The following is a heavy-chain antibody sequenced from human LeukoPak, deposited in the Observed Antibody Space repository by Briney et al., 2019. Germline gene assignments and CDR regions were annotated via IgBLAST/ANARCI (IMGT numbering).Heavy chain of an antibody. Sequence: GGSLRLSCAASGFSFSSYGTNWVRQAPGKGLEWVSGISGSGDITYYADSVKGRFTISRDNSRNTLYLQMNSLRAEDTAVYYCARRSKSSAIWYYFDYWGQGTLVTVSS. CDR3: ARRSKSSAIWYYFDY. D-gene: IGHD6-25*01. CDR1: GFSFSSYG. CDR2: ISGSGDIT. J-gene: IGHJ4*02. V-gene: IGHV3-23*01.